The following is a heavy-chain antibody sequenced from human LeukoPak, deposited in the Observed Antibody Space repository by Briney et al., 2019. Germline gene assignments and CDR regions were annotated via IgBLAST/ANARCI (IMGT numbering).Heavy chain of an antibody. V-gene: IGHV3-53*01. Sequence: GGSLRLSCAASGFTVSSNYMSWVRQAPGKGLEWVSVIYSGGSTYYADSVKGRFTISRDNSKNTLYLQMNSLRTEDTAVYYCARRCCGGDCYFDYWGQGTLVTVSS. CDR1: GFTVSSNY. CDR3: ARRCCGGDCYFDY. CDR2: IYSGGST. J-gene: IGHJ4*02. D-gene: IGHD2-21*02.